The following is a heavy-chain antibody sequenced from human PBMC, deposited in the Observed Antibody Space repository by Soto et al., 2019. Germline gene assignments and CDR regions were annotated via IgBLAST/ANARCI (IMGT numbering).Heavy chain of an antibody. CDR2: INTDGSVT. D-gene: IGHD6-13*01. Sequence: PGGSLRLSCAASGFTFSSFWMHWVRQAPGEGLVWVSRINTDGSVTSYADSVKGRFTISRDNAKNTLYLQMNNLRAEDTAVYYCARAGGSTWSYNWFDPWGQGTLVTVSS. J-gene: IGHJ5*02. V-gene: IGHV3-74*01. CDR1: GFTFSSFW. CDR3: ARAGGSTWSYNWFDP.